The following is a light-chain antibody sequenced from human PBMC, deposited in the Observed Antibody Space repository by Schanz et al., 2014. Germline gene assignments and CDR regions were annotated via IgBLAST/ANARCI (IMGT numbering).Light chain of an antibody. V-gene: IGLV2-8*01. CDR3: CSYAGTYSVV. CDR2: EVS. CDR1: SSDVGGYNY. Sequence: SVLTQPPSASGSPGQSVTISCTGTSSDVGGYNYVSWYQQHPGKAPKLMIYEVSKRPSGVPDRFSGSKSGNTASLTVSGLQAEDEADYYCCSYAGTYSVVFGGGTKVTVL. J-gene: IGLJ2*01.